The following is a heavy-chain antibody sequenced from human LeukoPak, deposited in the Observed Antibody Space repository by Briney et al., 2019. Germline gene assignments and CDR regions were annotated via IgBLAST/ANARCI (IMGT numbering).Heavy chain of an antibody. CDR1: GYTFTGYY. Sequence: ASVKVSCKASGYTFTGYYMHWVRQAPGQGLEWMGWINPNSGGTNYAQKFQGRVTMTRDTSISTAYMELSRLRSDDTAVYYCARGKEGGTTPYYYHGMDVWGQGTTVTVSS. CDR3: ARGKEGGTTPYYYHGMDV. D-gene: IGHD1-7*01. J-gene: IGHJ6*02. V-gene: IGHV1-2*02. CDR2: INPNSGGT.